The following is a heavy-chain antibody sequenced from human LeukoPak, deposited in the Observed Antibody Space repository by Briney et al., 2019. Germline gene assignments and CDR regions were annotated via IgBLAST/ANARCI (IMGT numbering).Heavy chain of an antibody. D-gene: IGHD6-6*01. CDR3: ASSPYSSSSLGPPALGGFFDF. Sequence: ASVKVSCKASGYTFTGYYLHWVRQAPGQGLEWMGWINPNSGGTNSAQKFHGRVTMTTDTSISTAYMELSRLRSDDTAVYYCASSPYSSSSLGPPALGGFFDFWGQGTLVTVSS. J-gene: IGHJ4*02. CDR2: INPNSGGT. V-gene: IGHV1-2*02. CDR1: GYTFTGYY.